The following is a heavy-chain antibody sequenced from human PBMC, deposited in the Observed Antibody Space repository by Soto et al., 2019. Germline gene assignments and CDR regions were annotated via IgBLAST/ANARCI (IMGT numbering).Heavy chain of an antibody. D-gene: IGHD3-3*01. Sequence: ASVKVSCKASGYTFTGYYMHWVRQAPGQGLEWMGWINPNSGGTNYAQKFQGRVTMTRDTSISTAYMELSRLRSDDTAVYYCARSQNVGLRFLEWLSPPDYWGQGTLVTVSS. V-gene: IGHV1-2*02. CDR3: ARSQNVGLRFLEWLSPPDY. CDR1: GYTFTGYY. CDR2: INPNSGGT. J-gene: IGHJ4*02.